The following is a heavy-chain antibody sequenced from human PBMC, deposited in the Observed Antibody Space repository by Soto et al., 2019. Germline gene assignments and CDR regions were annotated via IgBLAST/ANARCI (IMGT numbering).Heavy chain of an antibody. D-gene: IGHD7-27*01. CDR1: GYTFTSYA. CDR2: ISAYNGNT. V-gene: IGHV1-18*01. CDR3: ASTGDDDGMDV. J-gene: IGHJ6*02. Sequence: ASVKVSCKASGYTFTSYAMHWVRQAPGQGLEWMGWISAYNGNTNYAQKLQGRVTMTTDTSTSTAYMELRSLRSDDTAVYYCASTGDDDGMDVWGQGTTVTVSS.